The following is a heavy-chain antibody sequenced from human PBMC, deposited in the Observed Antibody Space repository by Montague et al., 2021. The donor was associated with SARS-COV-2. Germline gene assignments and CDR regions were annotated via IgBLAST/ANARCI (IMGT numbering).Heavy chain of an antibody. CDR2: IVDSDSST. Sequence: SLSLSCAVSGFTFTSYAMSWVRQAPGKGLEWVSGIVDSDSSTHYADSVKGRFTISRDNSKNMVYLQMNSLRAEGTAVYYCARGVITPDYWGQGTLVTVSS. CDR3: ARGVITPDY. CDR1: GFTFTSYA. J-gene: IGHJ4*02. V-gene: IGHV3-23*01. D-gene: IGHD2-21*01.